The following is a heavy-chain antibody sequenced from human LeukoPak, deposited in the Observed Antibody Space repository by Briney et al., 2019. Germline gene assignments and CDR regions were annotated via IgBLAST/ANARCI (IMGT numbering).Heavy chain of an antibody. Sequence: GRSLRLSCAASGFTFSSYAMNWVRQAPGKGLEWVAVISYDGSNKYYADSVKGRFTIPRDNSKHTLYLQMNSLRAEDTAVYYCARDHGMDVWGQGTTVTVSS. J-gene: IGHJ6*02. CDR1: GFTFSSYA. V-gene: IGHV3-30-3*01. CDR3: ARDHGMDV. CDR2: ISYDGSNK.